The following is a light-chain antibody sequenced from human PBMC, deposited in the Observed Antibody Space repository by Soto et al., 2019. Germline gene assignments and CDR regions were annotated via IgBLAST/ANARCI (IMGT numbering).Light chain of an antibody. V-gene: IGKV3-15*01. CDR1: QSVSSN. CDR3: QQYNNWPPKT. CDR2: GAS. Sequence: EIVMTQSPATLSVSPGERATLSFSSSQSVSSNLAWYQQKPGQAPRPLIYGASTRASGISARFSGSGSGTEFTLTISSLQSEDFAVYYCQQYNNWPPKTFGQGTKVDIK. J-gene: IGKJ1*01.